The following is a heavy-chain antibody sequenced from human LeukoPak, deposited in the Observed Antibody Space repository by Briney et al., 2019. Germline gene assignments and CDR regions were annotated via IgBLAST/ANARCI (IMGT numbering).Heavy chain of an antibody. V-gene: IGHV6-1*01. D-gene: IGHD6-19*01. Sequence: SQTLSLTCTISGDSVSSNSAAWNWVRQSPSRVLEWLGRTYYRSKWSNDYAVSVRSRITINPDTSKNQFSLQLNSVTAAYTAVYYCARGGGWYNYGVDYWGQGTLVTVSS. CDR3: ARGGGWYNYGVDY. CDR1: GDSVSSNSAA. J-gene: IGHJ4*02. CDR2: TYYRSKWSN.